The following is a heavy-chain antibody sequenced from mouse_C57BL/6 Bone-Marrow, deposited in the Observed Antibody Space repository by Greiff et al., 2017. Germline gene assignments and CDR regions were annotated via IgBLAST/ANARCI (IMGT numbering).Heavy chain of an antibody. CDR3: ARHEGEGMKWLPSGFAY. D-gene: IGHD2-2*01. Sequence: VQLQQSGAELVKPGASVKLSCKASGYTFTEYTIHWVKQRSGQGLEWIGWFYPGSGSIKYNEKFKDKATLTADKSSSTVYMELSRLTSEDSAVYFCARHEGEGMKWLPSGFAYWGQGTLVTVSA. CDR2: FYPGSGSI. J-gene: IGHJ3*01. CDR1: GYTFTEYT. V-gene: IGHV1-62-2*01.